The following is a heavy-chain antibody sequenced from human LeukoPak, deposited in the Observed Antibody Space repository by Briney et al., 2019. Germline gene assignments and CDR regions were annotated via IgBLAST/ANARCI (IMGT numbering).Heavy chain of an antibody. Sequence: GGSLRLSCAASRFTFSSYVMHWVRQAPGKGLEWVTFIQYDGTNKYYADSVKGRFTVSRDNSKNTLYLQMNSLRAEDTAVYYCAKIKYQLLSYFDYWGQGTLVTVSS. CDR1: RFTFSSYV. J-gene: IGHJ4*02. D-gene: IGHD2-2*01. CDR2: IQYDGTNK. V-gene: IGHV3-30*02. CDR3: AKIKYQLLSYFDY.